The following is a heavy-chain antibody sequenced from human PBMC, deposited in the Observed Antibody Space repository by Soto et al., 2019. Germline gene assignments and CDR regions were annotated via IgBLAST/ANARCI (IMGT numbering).Heavy chain of an antibody. Sequence: EVQLVESGGGLVQPGGSLRLSCAASGFTFSRYVMHWVRQAPGKGLEYVSAISSNGGSTYYANSVKGRFTISRDNSKNTLYLQMGSLRAEDMAVYFCARGVAVVTATYGMDVWGQGTTVTVSS. CDR2: ISSNGGST. V-gene: IGHV3-64*01. D-gene: IGHD2-21*02. CDR3: ARGVAVVTATYGMDV. CDR1: GFTFSRYV. J-gene: IGHJ6*02.